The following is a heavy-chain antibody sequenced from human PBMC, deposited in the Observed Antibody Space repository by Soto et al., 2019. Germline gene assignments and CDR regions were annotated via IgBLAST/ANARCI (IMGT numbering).Heavy chain of an antibody. CDR2: INQDGGEI. J-gene: IGHJ6*03. CDR1: GFALSTYW. V-gene: IGHV3-7*01. D-gene: IGHD5-12*01. CDR3: ATYSGYALPMDV. Sequence: GGSLRLSCAASGFALSTYWMTWVRQASGKGLEWVASINQDGGEIHYVDSVRGRFSISGDNAKNSVFLEMNSLRAEDTAMYYCATYSGYALPMDVWGKGTTVTVSS.